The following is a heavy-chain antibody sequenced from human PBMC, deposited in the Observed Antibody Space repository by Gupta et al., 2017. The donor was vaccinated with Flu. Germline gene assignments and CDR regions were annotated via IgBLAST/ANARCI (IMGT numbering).Heavy chain of an antibody. CDR2: INVGNGNT. J-gene: IGHJ4*02. CDR3: ARDRHVDSSGYEASFDY. D-gene: IGHD5-18*01. CDR1: GYTSIRRA. V-gene: IGHV1-3*01. Sequence: QVQLVQSGADGKKPGASVKVSCKASGYTSIRRAIHWVRQAPGQRLEWMGWINVGNGNTKYSQNFQGRVTITRDTSANTVYVELSSLTSEDTAVYYCARDRHVDSSGYEASFDYWGQGTLVTVSS.